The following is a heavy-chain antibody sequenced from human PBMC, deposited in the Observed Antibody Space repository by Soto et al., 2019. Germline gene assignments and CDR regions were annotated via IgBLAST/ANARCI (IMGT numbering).Heavy chain of an antibody. CDR3: AREGALYQLLVGFYYYALDV. Sequence: GSLRLSCAASGFTFSSYSMNWVRQAPGKGLEWVSSISTRSTTTNYADSVKGRFTIYRDNAKNSLYLQMNSLRDEDTAVYYCAREGALYQLLVGFYYYALDVWGQGTTVTVSS. D-gene: IGHD2-2*01. J-gene: IGHJ6*02. CDR1: GFTFSSYS. V-gene: IGHV3-48*02. CDR2: ISTRSTTT.